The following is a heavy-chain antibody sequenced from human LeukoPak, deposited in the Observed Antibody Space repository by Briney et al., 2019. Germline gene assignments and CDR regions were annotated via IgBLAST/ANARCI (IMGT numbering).Heavy chain of an antibody. Sequence: GGSLRLSCVASGFTFSNAWMSWVRQAPGKGLEWVGRIKSNTGGRTKDHTAPVKGRISISRDNSKITLYLQMNSLKTEDTAVYSCTPLLTTAVTGSAFGIWGQGTMVTVSS. CDR3: TPLLTTAVTGSAFGI. J-gene: IGHJ3*02. D-gene: IGHD4-23*01. CDR2: IKSNTGGRTK. CDR1: GFTFSNAW. V-gene: IGHV3-15*01.